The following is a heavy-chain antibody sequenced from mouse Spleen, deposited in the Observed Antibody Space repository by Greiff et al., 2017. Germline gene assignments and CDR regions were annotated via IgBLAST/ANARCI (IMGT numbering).Heavy chain of an antibody. CDR3: ARRDYGSSYGYFDV. CDR2: ISNGGGST. V-gene: IGHV5-12-2*01. Sequence: EVKLQESGGGLVQPGGSLKLSCAASGFTFSSYTMSWVRQTPEKRLEWVAYISNGGGSTYYPDTVKGRFTISRDNAKNTLYLQMSSLKSEDTAMYYRARRDYGSSYGYFDVWGAGTTVTVSS. J-gene: IGHJ1*01. D-gene: IGHD1-1*01. CDR1: GFTFSSYT.